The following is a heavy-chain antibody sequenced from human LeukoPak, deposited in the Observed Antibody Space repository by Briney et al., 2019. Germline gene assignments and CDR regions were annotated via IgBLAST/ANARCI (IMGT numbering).Heavy chain of an antibody. D-gene: IGHD3-10*01. CDR2: ISGSGGST. Sequence: PGGSLRLSCAASGFTFSSYAMSWVRQAPGKGLEWVSAISGSGGSTYYADSVKGRFTISRDNSKNTLYLQMNSLRAEDTAVYYCAKWPFGEHPYYYYGMDVWGQGTTVTVSS. V-gene: IGHV3-23*01. CDR1: GFTFSSYA. J-gene: IGHJ6*02. CDR3: AKWPFGEHPYYYYGMDV.